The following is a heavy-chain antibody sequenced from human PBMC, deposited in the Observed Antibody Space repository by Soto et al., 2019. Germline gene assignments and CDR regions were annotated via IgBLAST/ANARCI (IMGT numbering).Heavy chain of an antibody. D-gene: IGHD3-16*01. V-gene: IGHV4-59*01. Sequence: PSETLSLTCTVSGGSISSFYCSWIRQPPGKGLEWIGYIYYGGSTKYNPSLESRVTMSVDKSKKQFSLNLRSVTAADTAVYYCAKWGDGMDVWGQGTTVTVSS. CDR1: GGSISSFY. J-gene: IGHJ6*02. CDR3: AKWGDGMDV. CDR2: IYYGGST.